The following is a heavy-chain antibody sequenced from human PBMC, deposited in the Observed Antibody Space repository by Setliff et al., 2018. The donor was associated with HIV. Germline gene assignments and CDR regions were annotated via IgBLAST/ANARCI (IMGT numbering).Heavy chain of an antibody. CDR1: GDSFTSRSYY. Sequence: SETLSLTCTVSGDSFTSRSYYWGWIRQPPGKGLEWIGSIFYSGITYYNPSLKSRVTISVDTSKNQFSLNLTSVTAADTAVYYCARSKTFYDFWGGYYTHGAFKIWGLGTMVTVSS. D-gene: IGHD3-3*01. J-gene: IGHJ3*02. CDR2: IFYSGIT. CDR3: ARSKTFYDFWGGYYTHGAFKI. V-gene: IGHV4-39*01.